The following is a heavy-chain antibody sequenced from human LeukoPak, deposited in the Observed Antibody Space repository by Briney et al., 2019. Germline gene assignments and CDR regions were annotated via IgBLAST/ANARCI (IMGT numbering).Heavy chain of an antibody. D-gene: IGHD3-10*01. Sequence: GGSLRLSCAAPRPRFTTHALPCVRQAPGNALERVALIWHDASHTFYTDSVKGRFTISRDNSKNTVYLQMNSLGGEDTAVYYCAREIFGSGSYPDYWGQGTLVTVSS. CDR1: RPRFTTHA. CDR3: AREIFGSGSYPDY. J-gene: IGHJ4*02. CDR2: IWHDASHT. V-gene: IGHV3-33*01.